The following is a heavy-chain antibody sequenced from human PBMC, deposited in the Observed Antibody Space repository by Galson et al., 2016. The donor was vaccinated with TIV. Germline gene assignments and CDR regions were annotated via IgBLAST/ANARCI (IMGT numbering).Heavy chain of an antibody. Sequence: SVKVSCKASGYTFLSYDINWVRQAPGQGLEWMGWLNPHSGNTGYSQKFLGRVAMTRNLSVSIAYMELSSLRAEDTAVYYCARGAYGSYYCGMDNWGQGTAVSVSS. V-gene: IGHV1-8*01. CDR3: ARGAYGSYYCGMDN. J-gene: IGHJ6*02. CDR2: LNPHSGNT. D-gene: IGHD6-19*01. CDR1: GYTFLSYD.